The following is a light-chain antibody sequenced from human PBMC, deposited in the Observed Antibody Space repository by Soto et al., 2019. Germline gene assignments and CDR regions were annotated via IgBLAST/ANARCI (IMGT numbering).Light chain of an antibody. CDR3: SSYTSSSTLCV. Sequence: QSVLTQPASVSGSPGQSITISCTGTSSAVGGYNYVSWYQQHPGKAPKLMIYDVSNRPSGVSNRFSGSKSGNTASLTISGLQAEDEADYYCSSYTSSSTLCVFGTGTKLTVL. CDR2: DVS. CDR1: SSAVGGYNY. J-gene: IGLJ1*01. V-gene: IGLV2-14*01.